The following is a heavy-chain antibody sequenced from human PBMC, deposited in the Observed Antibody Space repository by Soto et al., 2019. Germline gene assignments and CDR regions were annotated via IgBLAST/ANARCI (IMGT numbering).Heavy chain of an antibody. CDR2: IYYSGST. J-gene: IGHJ6*03. Sequence: SETRSLTCTVSGGSISSYYWSWIRQPPGKGLEWIGYIYYSGSTNYNPSLKSRVTISVDTSNNQFSLKLSSVTAPDTAVYYCARGGSARTYYYYYMDVWGKGTTVTVSS. D-gene: IGHD6-6*01. CDR3: ARGGSARTYYYYYMDV. V-gene: IGHV4-59*01. CDR1: GGSISSYY.